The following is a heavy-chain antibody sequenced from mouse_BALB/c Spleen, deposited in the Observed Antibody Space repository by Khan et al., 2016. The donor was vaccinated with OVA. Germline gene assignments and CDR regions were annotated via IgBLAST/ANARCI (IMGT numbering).Heavy chain of an antibody. CDR2: IYPGIGDT. CDR3: ARTGGTYDGYFGYFDV. V-gene: IGHV1-87*01. D-gene: IGHD2-3*01. Sequence: QVQLQQSGAELARPGASVKLSCKASGYTFTSYWMQWVKQRPGQGLEWIGAIYPGIGDTRYTQKFRGKATLTADKSSTTAYMQLSSLASEDSAVYYCARTGGTYDGYFGYFDVWGAGTTVTGSS. J-gene: IGHJ1*01. CDR1: GYTFTSYW.